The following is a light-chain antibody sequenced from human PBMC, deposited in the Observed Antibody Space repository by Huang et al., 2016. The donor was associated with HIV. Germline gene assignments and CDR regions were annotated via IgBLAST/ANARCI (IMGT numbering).Light chain of an antibody. J-gene: IGKJ4*01. V-gene: IGKV3-11*01. CDR3: QQRCSWPLT. CDR1: QTIGTY. Sequence: EVVLTQSPPTLSLFPGETATLSCRASQTIGTYVAWYQQRPGQGPRLLIYDGSNRAPGVPARISGAGSWTTFTLSISGLESEDFGVYYCQQRCSWPLTFGGGTKVEV. CDR2: DGS.